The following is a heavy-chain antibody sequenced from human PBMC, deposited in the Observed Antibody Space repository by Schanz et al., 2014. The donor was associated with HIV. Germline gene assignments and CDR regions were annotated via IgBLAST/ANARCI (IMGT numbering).Heavy chain of an antibody. J-gene: IGHJ4*02. V-gene: IGHV3-30-3*01. CDR2: ISHDGTNK. CDR3: VKGERIGYRIEVTGPTFDY. CDR1: GFTFSDYS. D-gene: IGHD3-22*01. Sequence: QVLLGQSGGGVVQPGRSLRLSCAASGFTFSDYSMHWVRQAPGKALEWVAVISHDGTNKFYAGSVKDRFTISRDNAKNTLYVQIRSLRNEDTAVYYCVKGERIGYRIEVTGPTFDYWGQGTLVTVSS.